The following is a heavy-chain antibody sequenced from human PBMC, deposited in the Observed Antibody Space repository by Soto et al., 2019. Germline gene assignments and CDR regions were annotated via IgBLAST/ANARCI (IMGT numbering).Heavy chain of an antibody. CDR3: ARRKLWFGELRYYGMDV. CDR2: IIPLFGTT. J-gene: IGHJ6*02. V-gene: IGHV1-69*13. Sequence: SVKVSCKASGGTFNNYAISWVRQAPGQGLEWMGGIIPLFGTTNYAQKFQGRVTITADESTSTAYMELSSLRSEDTAVYYCARRKLWFGELRYYGMDVWGQGTTVTVS. CDR1: GGTFNNYA. D-gene: IGHD3-10*01.